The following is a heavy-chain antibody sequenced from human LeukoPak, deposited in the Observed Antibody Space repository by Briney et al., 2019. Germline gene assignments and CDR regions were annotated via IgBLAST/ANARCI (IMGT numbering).Heavy chain of an antibody. D-gene: IGHD3-9*01. CDR3: AREGSDYDILTGYYIAEPYDY. J-gene: IGHJ4*02. CDR2: INAGNGNT. CDR1: GYTFTSYA. V-gene: IGHV1-3*01. Sequence: ASVKVSCKASGYTFTSYAMHWVRQAPGQRLEWMGWINAGNGNTKYSQKFQGRVTITRDTSASTAYMELSSLRSEDTAVYYCAREGSDYDILTGYYIAEPYDYWGQGTLVTVSS.